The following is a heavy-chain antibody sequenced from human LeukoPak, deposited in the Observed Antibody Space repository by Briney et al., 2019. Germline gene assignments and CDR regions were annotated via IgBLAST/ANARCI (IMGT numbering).Heavy chain of an antibody. J-gene: IGHJ4*02. D-gene: IGHD4-17*01. CDR2: INTDGSTT. Sequence: PGGSLSLSCAASGFTFCTYWMQGVRHPLGKGVVWVSGINTDGSTTNYADSVKGRFTISRDNTKNTLYLQRNSLAVEDTAEYYCIRIATVTTPDYWGQGTLVTVSS. V-gene: IGHV3-74*01. CDR1: GFTFCTYW. CDR3: IRIATVTTPDY.